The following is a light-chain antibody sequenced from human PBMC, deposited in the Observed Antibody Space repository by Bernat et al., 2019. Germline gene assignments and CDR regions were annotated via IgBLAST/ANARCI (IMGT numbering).Light chain of an antibody. V-gene: IGLV6-57*01. CDR2: KDN. CDR1: GGSITTNY. J-gene: IGLJ3*02. CDR3: HSYDILTQV. Sequence: NFILTQPHSVSESPGKTVTISCTRSGGSITTNYVQWYQQRPGSSPTSVIYKDNQRSSGVPDRFSGSIDGTSNSAFLTISGLKTEDEADYFCHSYDILTQVFGGGTKLTVL.